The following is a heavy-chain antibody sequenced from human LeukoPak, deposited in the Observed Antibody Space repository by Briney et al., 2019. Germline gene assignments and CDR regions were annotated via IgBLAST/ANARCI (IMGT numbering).Heavy chain of an antibody. Sequence: ASVKVSCKASGYTFTSYGISWVRQAPGQGLEWMGRISAYNGNTNYAQKLQGRVTMTTDTSTSTAYMELRSLRSDDTAVYYCARGGLYYYDSSGYPFDYWGQGTLVTVSS. J-gene: IGHJ4*02. D-gene: IGHD3-22*01. CDR1: GYTFTSYG. V-gene: IGHV1-18*01. CDR3: ARGGLYYYDSSGYPFDY. CDR2: ISAYNGNT.